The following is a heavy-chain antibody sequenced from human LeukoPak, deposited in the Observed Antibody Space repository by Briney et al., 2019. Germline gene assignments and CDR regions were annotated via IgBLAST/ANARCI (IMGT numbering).Heavy chain of an antibody. CDR1: GYTFTGYY. V-gene: IGHV1-2*02. CDR2: INPNSGGT. D-gene: IGHD3-10*01. J-gene: IGHJ4*02. Sequence: ASVKVSCKASGYTFTGYYMHWVRQAPGQGLEWMGWINPNSGGTNCAQKFQGRVTMARDTSISTAYMELSRLRSDDTAVYYCARVRLRYYYGSGSYSNWGQGTLVTVSS. CDR3: ARVRLRYYYGSGSYSN.